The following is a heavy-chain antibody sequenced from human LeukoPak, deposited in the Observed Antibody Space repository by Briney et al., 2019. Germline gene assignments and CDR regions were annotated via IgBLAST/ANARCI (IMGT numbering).Heavy chain of an antibody. CDR1: GYTFTSYY. J-gene: IGHJ6*02. D-gene: IGHD2-2*01. CDR2: INPSGGST. V-gene: IGHV1-46*01. CDR3: ARDLKRDCSSTSCYSTHYYYYYGMDV. Sequence: ASVKVSCKASGYTFTSYYMHWVRQAPGQGLEWMGIINPSGGSTSYAQKFQGRVTMTRDTSTSTVYMELSSLRSEDTAVYYCARDLKRDCSSTSCYSTHYYYYYGMDVWGQGTTVTVSS.